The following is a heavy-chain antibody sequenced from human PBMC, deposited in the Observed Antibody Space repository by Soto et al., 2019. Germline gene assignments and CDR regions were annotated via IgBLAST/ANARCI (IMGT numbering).Heavy chain of an antibody. J-gene: IGHJ1*01. CDR2: ILHSGSV. CDR3: AGLVGRGKFSRLQY. D-gene: IGHD6-6*01. CDR1: GDSISVNTW. Sequence: QVLLQESGPGLVKPSGTLSLTCDVSGDSISVNTWWSWVGQTPGKGLEWIGEILHSGSVNYNPSLKSRVTISIDKSKNQVSLRLSSMTAADTALYYCAGLVGRGKFSRLQYWGQGTLVTVSS. V-gene: IGHV4-4*02.